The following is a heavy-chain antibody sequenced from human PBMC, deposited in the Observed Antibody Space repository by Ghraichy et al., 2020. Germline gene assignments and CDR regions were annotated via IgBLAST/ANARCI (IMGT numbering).Heavy chain of an antibody. CDR1: GDSINRYF. V-gene: IGHV4-4*07. Sequence: GSLRLSCTVSGDSINRYFWNWIRQPAGKALEWIGRFYIGQNPNYNPSLKSRVTMSLDTSKMQFSLKLSSVTAADTAVYYCARGGDGYNYFDSWGQATLVTVSS. J-gene: IGHJ4*02. CDR3: ARGGDGYNYFDS. CDR2: FYIGQNP. D-gene: IGHD5-24*01.